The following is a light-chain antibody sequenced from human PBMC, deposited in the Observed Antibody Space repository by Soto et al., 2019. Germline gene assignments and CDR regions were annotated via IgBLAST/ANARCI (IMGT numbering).Light chain of an antibody. J-gene: IGKJ4*01. V-gene: IGKV3D-20*02. Sequence: EIVLTQSPGTLSLSPGERATLSCRASQSVSNNYLAWYQQKPGQAPRLVIYGASSRATGIPDRFSGSGSGTDFTLTISRLEPEDFAVYYCQQHSNWPLTFGGGTKV. CDR3: QQHSNWPLT. CDR1: QSVSNNY. CDR2: GAS.